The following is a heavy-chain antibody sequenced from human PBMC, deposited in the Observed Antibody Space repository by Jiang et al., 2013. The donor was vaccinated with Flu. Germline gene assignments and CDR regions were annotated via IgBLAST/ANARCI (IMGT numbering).Heavy chain of an antibody. D-gene: IGHD2-2*01. V-gene: IGHV2-70*01. CDR2: IDWDDDK. CDR3: ARFPIVVVPAALVSYYYYGMDV. CDR1: GFSLSTSGMC. J-gene: IGHJ6*02. Sequence: KPTQTLTLTCTFSGFSLSTSGMCVSWIRQPPGKALEWLALIDWDDDKYYSTSLKTRLTISKDTSKNQVVLTMTNMDPVDTATYYCARFPIVVVPAALVSYYYYGMDVWGQGTTVTVSS.